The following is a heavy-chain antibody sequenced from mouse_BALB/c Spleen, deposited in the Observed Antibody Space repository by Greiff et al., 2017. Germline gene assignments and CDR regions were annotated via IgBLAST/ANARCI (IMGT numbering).Heavy chain of an antibody. J-gene: IGHJ2*01. CDR1: GFTFSSYG. Sequence: DVKLVESGGDLVKPGGSLKLSCAASGFTFSSYGMSWVRQTPDKRLEWVATISSGGSYTYYPDSVKGRFTISRDNAKNTLYLQMSSLKSEDTAMYYCARRAYGNFSWYYFDYWGQGTTLTVSS. D-gene: IGHD2-1*01. CDR2: ISSGGSYT. CDR3: ARRAYGNFSWYYFDY. V-gene: IGHV5-6*02.